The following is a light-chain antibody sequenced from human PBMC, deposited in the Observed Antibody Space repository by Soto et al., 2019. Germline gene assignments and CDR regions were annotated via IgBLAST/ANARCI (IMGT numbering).Light chain of an antibody. J-gene: IGLJ1*01. CDR2: DVS. V-gene: IGLV2-11*01. CDR3: CSYAGSNTHV. CDR1: SSDVGGYNY. Sequence: QSALTQPRSVSGSRGQSVTISCTGTSSDVGGYNYVSWYQQHPGKAPKLMIYDVSKRPSGVPDRCSGSKSGNTASLTISELQAEDEADYYCCSYAGSNTHVFGTGTKVTVL.